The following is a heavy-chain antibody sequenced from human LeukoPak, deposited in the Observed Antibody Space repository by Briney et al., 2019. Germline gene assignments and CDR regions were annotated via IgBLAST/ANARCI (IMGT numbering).Heavy chain of an antibody. Sequence: SETLSLTCTVSGGSISSYYWSWIQQPAGKGLEWIGRIYTSGSTNYNPSLKSRVTMSVDTSKNKFSLKLSSVTAADTAVYYCASGYSSGWPDYWGQGTLVTVSS. V-gene: IGHV4-4*07. CDR1: GGSISSYY. CDR3: ASGYSSGWPDY. J-gene: IGHJ4*02. CDR2: IYTSGST. D-gene: IGHD6-19*01.